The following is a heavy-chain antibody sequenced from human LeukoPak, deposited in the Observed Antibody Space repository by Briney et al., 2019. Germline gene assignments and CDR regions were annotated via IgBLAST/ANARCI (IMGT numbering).Heavy chain of an antibody. CDR1: GFTFDDYA. Sequence: GGSLRLSCAASGFTFDDYAMHWVRQVPGKGLEWVSGISWNSGSIGYADSVKGRFTISRDNAKSSLNLQMNSLRAEDTALYYCAKGYCSSTSCNPDYWGQGTLVTVSS. CDR2: ISWNSGSI. CDR3: AKGYCSSTSCNPDY. D-gene: IGHD2-2*01. V-gene: IGHV3-9*01. J-gene: IGHJ4*02.